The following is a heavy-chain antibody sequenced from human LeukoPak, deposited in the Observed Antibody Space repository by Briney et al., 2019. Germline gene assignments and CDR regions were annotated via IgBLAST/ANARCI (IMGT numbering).Heavy chain of an antibody. Sequence: TGGSLRLSCAASGFTFSTYSMNWVRQAPGKGPEWVSCISSSSNYIYYADSVKGRFTISRDNAKNSLYLQMNSLRAEDTAVYYCARDLYGSGIVIDYWGQGTLVTVSS. D-gene: IGHD3-10*01. CDR1: GFTFSTYS. CDR2: ISSSSNYI. J-gene: IGHJ4*02. V-gene: IGHV3-21*01. CDR3: ARDLYGSGIVIDY.